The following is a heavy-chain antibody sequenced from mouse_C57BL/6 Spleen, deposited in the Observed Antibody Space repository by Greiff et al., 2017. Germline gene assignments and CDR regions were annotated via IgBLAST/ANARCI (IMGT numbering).Heavy chain of an antibody. D-gene: IGHD3-3*01. CDR2: IRLKSDNYAT. V-gene: IGHV6-3*01. Sequence: EVQLQESGGGLVQPGGSMKLSCVASGFTFSNYWMNWVRQSPEKGLEWVAQIRLKSDNYATHYAESVKGRFTISRDDSKSSVYLQMNNLRAEDTGIYYCTGGQGDAMDYWGQGTSVTVSS. J-gene: IGHJ4*01. CDR3: TGGQGDAMDY. CDR1: GFTFSNYW.